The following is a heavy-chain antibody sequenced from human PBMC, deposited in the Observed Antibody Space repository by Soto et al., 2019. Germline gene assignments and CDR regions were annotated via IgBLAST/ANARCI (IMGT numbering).Heavy chain of an antibody. CDR1: GGSISSGGYY. J-gene: IGHJ2*01. CDR3: ARRDPLGWYFDL. CDR2: IYYSGST. Sequence: QVQLQESGPGLVKPSQTLSLTCTVSGGSISSGGYYWSWIRQHPGKGLEWIGYIYYSGSTYYNPSLKRRVTISVDTSKNQFSLKLSSVTAADTAVYYCARRDPLGWYFDLWGRGTLVTVSS. V-gene: IGHV4-31*03.